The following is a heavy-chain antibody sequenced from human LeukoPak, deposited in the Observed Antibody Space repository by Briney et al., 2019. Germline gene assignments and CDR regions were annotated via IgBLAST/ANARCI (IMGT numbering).Heavy chain of an antibody. CDR1: GFTFSSYS. J-gene: IGHJ4*02. V-gene: IGHV3-21*01. Sequence: GGSLRLSCPASGFTFSSYSMNWVRQAPGKGLEWVSSIASRSSYIYYADSVKGRFSISRDNAKNSLYLQMNSLRAEDTAVYYCARDRDCSGGRCYWAGVDYWGQGTLVTVSS. CDR2: IASRSSYI. D-gene: IGHD2-15*01. CDR3: ARDRDCSGGRCYWAGVDY.